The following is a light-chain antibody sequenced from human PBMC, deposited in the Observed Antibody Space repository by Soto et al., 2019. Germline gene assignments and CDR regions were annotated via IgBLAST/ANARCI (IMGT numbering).Light chain of an antibody. CDR2: SND. CDR1: SSNIGAGYD. J-gene: IGLJ3*02. V-gene: IGLV1-40*01. Sequence: QSVLTQPPSVSGAPGQRVTISCTGSSSNIGAGYDVHWYQQLPGTAPKLLTHSNDHRPSGVADRFSGSKSGTSASLAISGLQSEDEADYYCAAWDDSLNGWVFGGGTKLTVL. CDR3: AAWDDSLNGWV.